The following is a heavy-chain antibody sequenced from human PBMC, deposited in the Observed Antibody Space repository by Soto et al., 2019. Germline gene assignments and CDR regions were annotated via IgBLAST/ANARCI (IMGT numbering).Heavy chain of an antibody. V-gene: IGHV3-30*03. CDR3: ATPQGGWYPPFDY. D-gene: IGHD6-19*01. Sequence: QVQLVESGGGVVQPGRSLRLSCAASGFTFSSYVMHWVRQAPGKGLEWVAVISYDGSNKYYADSVKGRFTISRDNSKNTLYLKMNSLRAEDTAVYYCATPQGGWYPPFDYWGQGTLVTVSS. J-gene: IGHJ4*02. CDR1: GFTFSSYV. CDR2: ISYDGSNK.